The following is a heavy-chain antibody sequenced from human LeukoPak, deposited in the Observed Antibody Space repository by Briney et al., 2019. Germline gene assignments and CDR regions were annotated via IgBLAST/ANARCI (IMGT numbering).Heavy chain of an antibody. D-gene: IGHD1-7*01. V-gene: IGHV3-21*04. CDR2: ITSGSSHI. CDR3: AVSFYYYYMDV. Sequence: GGSLRLSCAASGFTFSSYNMNWVRQTPGQGLEWVSSITSGSSHIYYADSVKGRFTISRDNSKNTLYLQMNSLRAEDTAVYYCAVSFYYYYMDVWGKGTTVTVSS. CDR1: GFTFSSYN. J-gene: IGHJ6*03.